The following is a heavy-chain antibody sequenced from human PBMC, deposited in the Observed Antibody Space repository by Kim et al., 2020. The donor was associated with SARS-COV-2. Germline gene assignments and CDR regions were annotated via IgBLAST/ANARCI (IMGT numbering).Heavy chain of an antibody. CDR2: ISYDGSNK. CDR3: AREKSGDRLLWFGEMYYYGMDV. V-gene: IGHV3-30*04. D-gene: IGHD3-10*01. CDR1: GFTFSSYA. J-gene: IGHJ6*02. Sequence: GGSLRLSCAASGFTFSSYAMHWVRQAPGKGLEWVAVISYDGSNKYYADSVKGRFTISRDNSKNTLYLQMNSLRAEDTAVYYCAREKSGDRLLWFGEMYYYGMDVWGQGTTVTVSS.